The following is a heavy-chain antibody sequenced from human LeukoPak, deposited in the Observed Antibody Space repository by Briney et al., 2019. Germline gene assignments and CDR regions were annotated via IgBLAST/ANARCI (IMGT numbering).Heavy chain of an antibody. V-gene: IGHV4-34*01. J-gene: IGHJ4*02. D-gene: IGHD4-17*01. CDR3: ARGDYGDFDY. Sequence: PSETLSLTCAVYGGSFSGYYWSWIRQPPGKGLEWIQSIYHSGRTFYNPSLKSRVTISVDTSKNQFSLKLSSVTAADTAVYYCARGDYGDFDYWGQGTLVIVAS. CDR1: GGSFSGYY. CDR2: IYHSGRT.